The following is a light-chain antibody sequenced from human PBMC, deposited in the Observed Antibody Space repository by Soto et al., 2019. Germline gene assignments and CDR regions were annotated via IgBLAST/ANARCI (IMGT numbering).Light chain of an antibody. V-gene: IGKV2-28*01. J-gene: IGKJ4*01. Sequence: EIVMTQSPLSLSVTPGEPASISCRSSQSLLHSNGYNCLDWYLQKPGQSPQLLIHLGSSRASGVPDRFSGSGSGTDFTLKISRVEAEDVGIYYCMQSLQTPLTFGGGTKVEIK. CDR3: MQSLQTPLT. CDR1: QSLLHSNGYNC. CDR2: LGS.